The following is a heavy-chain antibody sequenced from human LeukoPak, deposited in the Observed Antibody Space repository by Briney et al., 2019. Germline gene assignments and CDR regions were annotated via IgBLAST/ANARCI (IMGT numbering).Heavy chain of an antibody. Sequence: GGSLRLSCAASGFTSSSYSMNWVRQSPGKGLEWVSSISSSSSFIYYVDSVKGRFTISRDNAKNSLYLQMNSLRAEDTALYYCASERGYSSGYYFDYWGQGTLVTVSS. J-gene: IGHJ4*02. V-gene: IGHV3-21*04. CDR1: GFTSSSYS. CDR2: ISSSSSFI. D-gene: IGHD3-22*01. CDR3: ASERGYSSGYYFDY.